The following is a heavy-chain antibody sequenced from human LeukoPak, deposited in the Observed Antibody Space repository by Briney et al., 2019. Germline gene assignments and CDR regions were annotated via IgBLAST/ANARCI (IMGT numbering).Heavy chain of an antibody. D-gene: IGHD3-9*01. V-gene: IGHV3-21*01. CDR2: ISSSGAYI. CDR1: GFTFRSYS. CDR3: VRGTEYDILSGKNFGQFYFEY. Sequence: GGSLRPSCAASGFTFRSYSLNWVRQAPGKGLEWVSSISSSGAYIYYADSVKGRFTISRDNGKDSLYLQMNSLRDEDTAVYYCVRGTEYDILSGKNFGQFYFEYWGQGTLVTVSS. J-gene: IGHJ4*02.